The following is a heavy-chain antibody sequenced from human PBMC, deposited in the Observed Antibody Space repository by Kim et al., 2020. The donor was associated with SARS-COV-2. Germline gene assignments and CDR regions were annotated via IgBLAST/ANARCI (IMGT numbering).Heavy chain of an antibody. V-gene: IGHV3-33*06. CDR2: IWYDGSNK. D-gene: IGHD6-13*01. CDR1: GFTFSSYA. CDR3: AKDLMAAAGTLDY. Sequence: GGSLRLSCAASGFTFSSYAMHWVRQAPGKGLEWVAVIWYDGSNKYYADSVKGRFTISRDNSKNTLYLQMNSLRAEDTAVYYCAKDLMAAAGTLDYWGQGTLVTVSS. J-gene: IGHJ4*02.